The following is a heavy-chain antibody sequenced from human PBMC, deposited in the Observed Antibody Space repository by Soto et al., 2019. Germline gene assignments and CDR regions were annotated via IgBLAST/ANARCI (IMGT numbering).Heavy chain of an antibody. D-gene: IGHD4-17*01. Sequence: PGGSLRLSCAASGFTFSSYGMHWVRQAPGEGLEWVAVIWYDGSNKYYADSVKGRFTISRDNSKNTLYLQMNSLRAEDTAVYYCAREGDYGDYYYYMDVWGKGTTVTV. CDR3: AREGDYGDYYYYMDV. V-gene: IGHV3-33*01. J-gene: IGHJ6*03. CDR1: GFTFSSYG. CDR2: IWYDGSNK.